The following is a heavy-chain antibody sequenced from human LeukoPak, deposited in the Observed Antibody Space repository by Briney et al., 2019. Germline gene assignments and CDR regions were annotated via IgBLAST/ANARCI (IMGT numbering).Heavy chain of an antibody. V-gene: IGHV3-NL1*01. CDR1: GFTFSSYG. D-gene: IGHD3-10*01. Sequence: PGGSLRLSCAASGFTFSSYGMHWVRQAPGKGLEWVSVIYSGGSTYYADSVKGRFTISRHNSKNTLYLQMNSLRAGDTAVYYCARFYGSGSYYLDYWGQGTLVTVSS. J-gene: IGHJ4*02. CDR3: ARFYGSGSYYLDY. CDR2: IYSGGST.